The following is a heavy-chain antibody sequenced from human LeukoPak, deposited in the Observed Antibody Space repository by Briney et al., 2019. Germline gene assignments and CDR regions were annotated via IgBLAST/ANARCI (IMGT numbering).Heavy chain of an antibody. D-gene: IGHD3-22*01. CDR3: AKGRISMIVDDWYFDL. Sequence: PGGSLRLSCAASGFTFSSYAMSWVRQAPGKGLEWVSAITDSGGSTYYANSVKRRFTISRDNSKNTLYLQMNSLRAADTAVYYCAKGRISMIVDDWYFDLWGRGTLVTVSS. CDR2: ITDSGGST. CDR1: GFTFSSYA. V-gene: IGHV3-23*01. J-gene: IGHJ2*01.